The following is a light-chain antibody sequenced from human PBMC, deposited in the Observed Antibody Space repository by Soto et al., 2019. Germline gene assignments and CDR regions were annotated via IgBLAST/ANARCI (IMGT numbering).Light chain of an antibody. Sequence: QSVLTPPPSVSGAPGQRVTISCTGSSSNIGAGYDVHWYQQLPGTAPKLLIYGNSNRPSGVPDRFSGSKSGTSASLAITGLQAEDEADYYCQSYDSSLRVVFGGGTKLPVL. J-gene: IGLJ2*01. CDR3: QSYDSSLRVV. CDR2: GNS. V-gene: IGLV1-40*01. CDR1: SSNIGAGYD.